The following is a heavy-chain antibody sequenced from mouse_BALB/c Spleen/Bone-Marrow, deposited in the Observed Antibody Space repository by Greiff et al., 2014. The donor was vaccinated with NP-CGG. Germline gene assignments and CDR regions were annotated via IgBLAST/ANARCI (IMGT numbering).Heavy chain of an antibody. J-gene: IGHJ4*01. V-gene: IGHV1-34*01. CDR3: ARGPTTVVAYYYTLNY. CDR2: VNPNNGGT. CDR1: GYSFTDYY. Sequence: VQLKESGPDLVKPGASVKISCKASGYSFTDYYMHWVKQSHGKSLEWIGRVNPNNGGTDYNQKFEGKAILTVDKSSSTASIKLRSLPSKESSVYYGARGPTTVVAYYYTLNYWGQGTSVTVSS. D-gene: IGHD1-1*01.